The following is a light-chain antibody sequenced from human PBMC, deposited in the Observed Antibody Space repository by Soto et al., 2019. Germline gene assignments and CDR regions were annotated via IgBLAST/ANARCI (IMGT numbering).Light chain of an antibody. CDR3: NSYSSSATYV. CDR1: SSDVGGYNF. V-gene: IGLV2-14*03. J-gene: IGLJ1*01. Sequence: QSALTQPASVSGSPGQSITISCTGTSSDVGGYNFVSWYQQYPGRAPKLMIYDVSNRPSGVSNRFYGSKSGNTASLTISGLQAEDEADYYCNSYSSSATYVFGTGTKLHRP. CDR2: DVS.